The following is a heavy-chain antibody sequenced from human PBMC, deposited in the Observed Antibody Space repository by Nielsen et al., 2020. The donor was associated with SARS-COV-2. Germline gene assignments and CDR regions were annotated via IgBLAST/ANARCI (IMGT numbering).Heavy chain of an antibody. V-gene: IGHV4-34*01. CDR1: GGSFSGYY. J-gene: IGHJ5*02. CDR3: ATGYCSSTSCYNWFDP. Sequence: SETLSLTCAVYGGSFSGYYWSWIRQPPGKGLEWIGEINHSGSTNYNPSLKSRVTISVDTSKNQFSLKLSSVTAADTAVYYCATGYCSSTSCYNWFDPWGQGTRVTVSS. D-gene: IGHD2-2*03. CDR2: INHSGST.